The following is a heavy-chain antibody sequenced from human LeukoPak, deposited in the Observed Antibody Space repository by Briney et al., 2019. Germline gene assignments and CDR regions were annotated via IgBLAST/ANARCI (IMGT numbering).Heavy chain of an antibody. D-gene: IGHD2-15*01. J-gene: IGHJ4*02. CDR3: ARDHDGGYCSGGSCYNRGGSIDY. CDR1: GGSISSYY. CDR2: IYTSGST. Sequence: SETLSLTCTVSGGSISSYYWSWIRQPAGKGLEWIGRIYTSGSTNYNPSLKSRVTMSVDTSKNQFSLKLSSVTAADTAVYYCARDHDGGYCSGGSCYNRGGSIDYWGQGTLVTVSS. V-gene: IGHV4-4*07.